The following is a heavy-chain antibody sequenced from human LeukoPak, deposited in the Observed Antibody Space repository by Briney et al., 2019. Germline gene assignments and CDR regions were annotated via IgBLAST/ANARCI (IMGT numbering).Heavy chain of an antibody. CDR3: AREREGYDFWSGYYTD. J-gene: IGHJ4*02. CDR2: IRCSSSTI. D-gene: IGHD3-3*01. Sequence: GGSLRLSCAASGFTFSRCSMNWVRQASGKGLEWVSYIRCSSSTIYYADSVKGRFTISRDNARNSLYLQMNSLRAEDTAVYYCAREREGYDFWSGYYTDGGQGTLVTVSS. V-gene: IGHV3-48*01. CDR1: GFTFSRCS.